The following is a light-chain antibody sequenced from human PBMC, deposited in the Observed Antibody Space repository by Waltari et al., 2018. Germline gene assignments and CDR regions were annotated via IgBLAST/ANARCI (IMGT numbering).Light chain of an antibody. J-gene: IGKJ2*03. CDR3: QKYNTYSS. Sequence: DIQMTQSPSTLSASVGDTITSTCRASQSISNYLALYQQKPGKAPKLLIYKASSSGSGVPSRFSGSASGTEFSLTISSLQPDDFATYYCQKYNTYSSFGQGTKLEIK. V-gene: IGKV1-5*03. CDR2: KAS. CDR1: QSISNY.